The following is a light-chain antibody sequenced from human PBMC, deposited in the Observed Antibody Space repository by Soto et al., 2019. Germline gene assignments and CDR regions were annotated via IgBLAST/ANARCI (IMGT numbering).Light chain of an antibody. CDR3: QQYGSSLIT. Sequence: EIVMTQSPGTLSLSLGDRATLSCSHSHSVSISFLAWYQQKPGQAPRLLIYGASSRATGIPDRFSGSGSGTDFTLTISRLEPEDFAVYFCQQYGSSLITFGQGTRLEIK. V-gene: IGKV3-20*01. CDR2: GAS. J-gene: IGKJ5*01. CDR1: HSVSISF.